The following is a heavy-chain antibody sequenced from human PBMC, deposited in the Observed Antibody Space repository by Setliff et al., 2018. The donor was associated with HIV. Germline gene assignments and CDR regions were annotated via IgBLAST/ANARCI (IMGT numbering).Heavy chain of an antibody. Sequence: GGSLRLSCKASGFTFSDFYMTWIRQAPGKGLEWVSDINSSSNYTTYADSVKGRFTVSRDNAKNALYLQMNGLRVEDTAVYYCARDVYYGAGSLLHYYYLDLGGKGTAVTVSS. CDR2: INSSSNYT. V-gene: IGHV3-11*05. CDR3: ARDVYYGAGSLLHYYYLDL. J-gene: IGHJ6*03. D-gene: IGHD3-10*01. CDR1: GFTFSDFY.